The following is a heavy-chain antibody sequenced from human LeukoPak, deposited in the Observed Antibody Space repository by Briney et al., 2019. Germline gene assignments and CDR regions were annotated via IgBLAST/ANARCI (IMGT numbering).Heavy chain of an antibody. D-gene: IGHD3-10*02. CDR3: ARDRSIITMSYGMDV. V-gene: IGHV3-74*01. J-gene: IGHJ6*04. Sequence: QSGGSLRLSCAASGFTFTSYYMHWVRQAPGKGLVWVSRISGDGSNTIYADSVKGRFTISRDNSKNTLYLQMNSLRAEDTAVYYCARDRSIITMSYGMDVWGKGTTVTVSS. CDR1: GFTFTSYY. CDR2: ISGDGSNT.